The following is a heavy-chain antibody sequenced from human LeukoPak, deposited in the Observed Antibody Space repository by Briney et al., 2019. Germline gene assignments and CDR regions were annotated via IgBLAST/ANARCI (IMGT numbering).Heavy chain of an antibody. V-gene: IGHV3-7*01. D-gene: IGHD6-13*01. CDR1: GFTFSSYW. J-gene: IGHJ5*02. CDR3: ARDLESSSWWNWFDP. CDR2: IKQDGSEK. Sequence: GGSLRLSCAASGFTFSSYWMSWVRQAPGKGLEWVANIKQDGSEKKYVDSVKGRFTISRDNAKNSLYLQMNSLRAEDTAIYYCARDLESSSWWNWFDPWGQGTLVTVSS.